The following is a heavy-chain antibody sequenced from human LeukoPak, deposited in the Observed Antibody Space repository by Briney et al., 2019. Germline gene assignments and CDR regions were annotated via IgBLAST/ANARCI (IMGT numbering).Heavy chain of an antibody. CDR3: ARALRHYGSGSPLFDY. CDR1: GYTFTSYD. J-gene: IGHJ4*02. D-gene: IGHD3-10*01. CDR2: MNPNSGNT. V-gene: IGHV1-8*01. Sequence: ASVKVSCKASGYTFTSYDINWVRQATGQGLEWMGWMNPNSGNTGYAQKFQGRVTMTRNTSISTAYMELSSLRSEDTAVYYCARALRHYGSGSPLFDYWGQGTLVTVSS.